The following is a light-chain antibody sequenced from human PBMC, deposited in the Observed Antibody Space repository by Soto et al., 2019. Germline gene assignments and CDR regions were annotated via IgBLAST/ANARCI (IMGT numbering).Light chain of an antibody. CDR3: HQYGNSPGT. J-gene: IGKJ1*01. CDR1: QTINNNY. V-gene: IGKV3-20*01. CDR2: SAS. Sequence: EIVFTQSPGPLSLSPGERATLSCRAIQTINNNYIAWYQQKLGLAPRLIIYSASSRETGIPDRFSGSGSATDFTRTISKVEPGDFEVDDCHQYGNSPGTFGQGTQVDIK.